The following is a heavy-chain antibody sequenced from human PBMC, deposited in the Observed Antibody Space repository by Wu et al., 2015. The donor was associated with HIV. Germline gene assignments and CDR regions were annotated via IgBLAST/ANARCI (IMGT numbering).Heavy chain of an antibody. CDR3: ARHYCSSTSCHTGGAFDI. J-gene: IGHJ3*02. V-gene: IGHV1-18*01. CDR2: ISAYNGNT. D-gene: IGHD2-2*02. CDR1: GYTFTSYG. Sequence: QVQLVQSGAEVKKPGASVKVSCKASGYTFTSYGISWVRQAPGQGLEWMGWISAYNGNTNYAQKFQGRVTITADESTSTAYMELSSLRSEDTAVYYCARHYCSSTSCHTGGAFDIWGQGTMVTVSS.